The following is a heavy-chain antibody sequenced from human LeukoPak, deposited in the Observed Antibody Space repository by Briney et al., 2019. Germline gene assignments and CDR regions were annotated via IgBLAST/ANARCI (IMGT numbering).Heavy chain of an antibody. Sequence: SQTLSLTCAISGDSVSSNSAAWDWIRQSPSRGLEWLGRTYYRSKWYNDYAVSVKSRITINPDTSKNQFSLQLNSVTPEDTAVYYCARQGPYYYDSSGYDYWGQGTLVTVSS. D-gene: IGHD3-22*01. CDR1: GDSVSSNSAA. CDR3: ARQGPYYYDSSGYDY. J-gene: IGHJ4*02. CDR2: TYYRSKWYN. V-gene: IGHV6-1*01.